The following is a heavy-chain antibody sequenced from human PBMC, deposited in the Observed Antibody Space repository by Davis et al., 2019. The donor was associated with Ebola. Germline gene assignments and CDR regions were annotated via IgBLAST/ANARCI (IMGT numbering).Heavy chain of an antibody. J-gene: IGHJ4*02. V-gene: IGHV3-48*02. Sequence: PGGSLRLSCAASGFTFSSYSMNWVRQAPGKGLEWVSYISSSSSTIYYADSVKGRFTISRDNAKNSLYLQMNSLRDEDTAVYYCAKDPGGSHPTHFENWGQGTLVTVSS. CDR1: GFTFSSYS. CDR2: ISSSSSTI. CDR3: AKDPGGSHPTHFEN. D-gene: IGHD1-26*01.